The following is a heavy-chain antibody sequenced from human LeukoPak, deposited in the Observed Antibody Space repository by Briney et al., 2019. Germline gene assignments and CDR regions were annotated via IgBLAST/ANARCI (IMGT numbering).Heavy chain of an antibody. CDR1: GYTLTELS. CDR3: ATPFVYGDYAYFQH. Sequence: ASVKVSCKVSGYTLTELSMHWVRQAPGKGLEWMGGFDPEDGETIYAQKFQGGVTMTEDTSTDTAYMELSSLRSEDTAVYYCATPFVYGDYAYFQHWGQGTLVTVSS. CDR2: FDPEDGET. J-gene: IGHJ1*01. D-gene: IGHD4-17*01. V-gene: IGHV1-24*01.